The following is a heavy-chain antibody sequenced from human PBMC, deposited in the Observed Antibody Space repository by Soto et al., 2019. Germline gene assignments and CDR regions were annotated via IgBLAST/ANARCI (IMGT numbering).Heavy chain of an antibody. V-gene: IGHV3-7*01. CDR2: IKQDGSEK. CDR1: GFTFSSYW. D-gene: IGHD3-3*01. CDR3: ARGAGDDFWSGYPRGMDV. J-gene: IGHJ6*02. Sequence: PGGSLRLSCAASGFTFSSYWMSWVRQAPGKGLEWVANIKQDGSEKYYVDSVKGRFTISRDNAKNSLYLQMNSLRAEDTAVYYCARGAGDDFWSGYPRGMDVWGQGTTVTAP.